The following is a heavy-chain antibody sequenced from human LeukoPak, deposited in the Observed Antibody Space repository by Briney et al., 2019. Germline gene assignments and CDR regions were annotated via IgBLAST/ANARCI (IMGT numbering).Heavy chain of an antibody. J-gene: IGHJ6*02. CDR2: FDPEDGKT. D-gene: IGHD6-13*01. CDR1: GYTLTELS. V-gene: IGHV1-24*01. CDR3: ATGYLVTAGLMDV. Sequence: GASVKVSCKVSGYTLTELSMFWVRQAPGKGLEWMGSFDPEDGKTVYAQKFQGRVTMTEDTCTDTAYMELSSLRSEDTAVYYCATGYLVTAGLMDVWGQGTTVTVSS.